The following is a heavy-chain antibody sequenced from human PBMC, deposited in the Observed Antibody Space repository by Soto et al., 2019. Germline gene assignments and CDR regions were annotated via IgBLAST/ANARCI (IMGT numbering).Heavy chain of an antibody. CDR1: GFNFNSST. V-gene: IGHV3-21*01. J-gene: IGHJ4*02. Sequence: GGSLRLSCAPSGFNFNSSTINWVRQAPGKRLEWLSSSSSGGYIFSTDSVRGRFTISRDNAKNSVYLQMNSLRAEDTAVYYCARSSAYYDSSGPGDYWGQGTLVTVS. CDR2: SSSGGYI. CDR3: ARSSAYYDSSGPGDY. D-gene: IGHD3-22*01.